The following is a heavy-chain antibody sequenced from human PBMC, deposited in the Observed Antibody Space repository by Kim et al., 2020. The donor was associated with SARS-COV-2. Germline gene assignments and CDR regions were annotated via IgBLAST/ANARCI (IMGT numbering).Heavy chain of an antibody. V-gene: IGHV3-23*01. J-gene: IGHJ4*02. CDR3: AKNQVASSNIGYYFDF. D-gene: IGHD5-12*01. CDR2: ISGSGDTT. CDR1: ESTFSTYA. Sequence: GGSLRLSCAASESTFSTYAMSWVRLSPGKGLEWVSSISGSGDTTYYAESVKGRFTISRDTSKNTVSLQMDSLRAEDTAVYYCAKNQVASSNIGYYFDFWGQGTLVTVYS.